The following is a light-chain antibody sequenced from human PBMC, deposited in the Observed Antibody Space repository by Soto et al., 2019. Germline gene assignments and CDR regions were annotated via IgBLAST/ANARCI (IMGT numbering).Light chain of an antibody. V-gene: IGKV1-9*01. CDR2: AAS. CDR3: QQLNTYPVT. Sequence: DIPLTQSPSFLSASVGDRVTITCRASQGISSYLAWYQQKPAKAPKLLIYAASTLQSGVPSRFSGSGSGTEFTLTISSLQPEDFATYYCQQLNTYPVTFGGGTKVEIK. J-gene: IGKJ4*01. CDR1: QGISSY.